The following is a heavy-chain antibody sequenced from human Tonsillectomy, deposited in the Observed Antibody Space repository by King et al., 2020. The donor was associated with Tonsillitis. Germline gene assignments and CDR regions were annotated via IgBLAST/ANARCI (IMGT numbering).Heavy chain of an antibody. Sequence: EVQLVESGGGLVKPGGSLRLSCAASGFTFSSYSMNWVRQAPGKGLEWVSSISSSSSYIYYADSVKGRFTISRDNAKNSLYLQMNSLRAEDTAVYYCARERDMVATGWCDPWGQGTLVTVSS. CDR1: GFTFSSYS. D-gene: IGHD5-12*01. J-gene: IGHJ5*02. CDR2: ISSSSSYI. V-gene: IGHV3-21*01. CDR3: ARERDMVATGWCDP.